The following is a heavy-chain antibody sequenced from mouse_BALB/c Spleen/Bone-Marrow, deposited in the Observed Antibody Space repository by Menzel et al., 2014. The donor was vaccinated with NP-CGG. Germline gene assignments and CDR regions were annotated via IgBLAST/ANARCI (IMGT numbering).Heavy chain of an antibody. J-gene: IGHJ4*01. CDR1: GYSITSDYA. CDR3: ARRDYDDYAMDY. Sequence: QLQQSGPGLVKPSQSLSLTCTVTGYSITSDYAWNWIRQFPGNKLEWMGYISYSGSTSYNPSLKSRISITRDTSKNQFFLQLNSATTEDTATYYCARRDYDDYAMDYWGQGTSVTVSS. D-gene: IGHD2-4*01. CDR2: ISYSGST. V-gene: IGHV3-2*02.